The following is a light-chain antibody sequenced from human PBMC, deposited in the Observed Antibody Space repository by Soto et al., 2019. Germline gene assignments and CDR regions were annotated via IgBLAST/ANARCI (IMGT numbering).Light chain of an antibody. CDR3: QQSYSIPIT. CDR1: QSISTY. V-gene: IGKV1-39*01. J-gene: IGKJ2*01. Sequence: DIQMTQSPPSLSASVGDRVTITCLASQSISTYLNWYQQKPGRAPKLLMYAAGSLQNGVPSRFTGSGSGTDFTLTISSLQPEDFAIYYCQQSYSIPITFGQGTKVDIK. CDR2: AAG.